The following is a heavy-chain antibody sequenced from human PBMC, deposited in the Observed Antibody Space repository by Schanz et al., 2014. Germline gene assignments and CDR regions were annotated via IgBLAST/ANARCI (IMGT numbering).Heavy chain of an antibody. Sequence: QVQLVQSGAEVQKPGASVKVSCKASGYTFTSYDINWVRQATGQGLEWMGWMNSKTGNTGYAQRFQGRVTMTRNTSITTAYLELSSLRSGDTAVYYCTKGRTFGRWGQGTLVTVSS. V-gene: IGHV1-8*01. CDR2: MNSKTGNT. J-gene: IGHJ4*02. CDR3: TKGRTFGR. D-gene: IGHD3-16*01. CDR1: GYTFTSYD.